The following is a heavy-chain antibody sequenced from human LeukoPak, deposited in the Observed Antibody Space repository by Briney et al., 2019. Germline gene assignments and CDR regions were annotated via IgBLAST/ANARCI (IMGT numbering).Heavy chain of an antibody. V-gene: IGHV1-18*01. CDR2: ISAYNGNT. D-gene: IGHD3-22*01. J-gene: IGHJ4*02. Sequence: GASVKVSCKASGYTFTSYGISWVRQAPGQGLEWMGWISAYNGNTNYAQKLQGRVTVTTDTSTSTAYMELSRLTSDDTAVYYCAIRVLDYDSSGYLLDYWGQGALVTVSS. CDR3: AIRVLDYDSSGYLLDY. CDR1: GYTFTSYG.